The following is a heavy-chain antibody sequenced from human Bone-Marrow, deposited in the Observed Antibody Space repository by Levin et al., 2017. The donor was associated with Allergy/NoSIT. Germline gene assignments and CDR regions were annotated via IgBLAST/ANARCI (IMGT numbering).Heavy chain of an antibody. CDR3: ARHGKTSLRFDAFDI. J-gene: IGHJ3*02. CDR2: IYPSDSDT. CDR1: GYTFTSHW. V-gene: IGHV5-51*07. Sequence: GGSLRLSCKGSGYTFTSHWIGWVHQMPGKGLEWMGIIYPSDSDTRYSPSFQGQVTISADKSISTAYLQWSSLKASDTAIYYCARHGKTSLRFDAFDIWGQGTMVTVSS.